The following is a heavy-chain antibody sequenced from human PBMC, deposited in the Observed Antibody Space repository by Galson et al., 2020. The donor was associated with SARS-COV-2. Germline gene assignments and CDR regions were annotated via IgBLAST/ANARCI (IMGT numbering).Heavy chain of an antibody. J-gene: IGHJ6*02. CDR2: ISAYNGNT. CDR1: GYTFTSYG. D-gene: IGHD3-10*01. V-gene: IGHV1-18*01. CDR3: ARDLPSLFGSGSYSYYYGMDF. Sequence: ASVKVSCKASGYTFTSYGISWVRQAPGQGLEWMGWISAYNGNTHYAQKLQGRVTMTTDTSTSTAYMELRSLRSDDTAVYSCARDLPSLFGSGSYSYYYGMDFWGQGTTVTVSS.